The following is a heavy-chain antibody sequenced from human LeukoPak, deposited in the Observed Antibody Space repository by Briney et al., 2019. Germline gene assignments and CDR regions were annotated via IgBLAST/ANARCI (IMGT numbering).Heavy chain of an antibody. V-gene: IGHV3-74*01. CDR3: AATYYDSSGHKGRIDY. CDR1: GFTFSKYW. Sequence: GGSLRLSCAASGFTFSKYWMHWVRQAPGKGLVWVSRINSDGTSTTYADSVKGRFTISRDNAKNTLYLQMNSLRAEDTAVYYCAATYYDSSGHKGRIDYWGQGTLVTVSS. J-gene: IGHJ4*02. CDR2: INSDGTST. D-gene: IGHD3-22*01.